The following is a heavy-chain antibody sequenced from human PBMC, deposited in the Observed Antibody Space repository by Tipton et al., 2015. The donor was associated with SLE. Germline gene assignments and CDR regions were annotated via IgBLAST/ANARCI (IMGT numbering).Heavy chain of an antibody. CDR1: GGSIGSDNDY. Sequence: LRLSCTVSGGSIGSDNDYWGWIRQPPGKGLEWIGSIYYSGRTYYNPSLKSRVTISIDASKNQFSLKLSSVTAADTAVYFCARPRGSAYSKAYLDYWGQGALVTVSS. CDR3: ARPRGSAYSKAYLDY. V-gene: IGHV4-39*07. CDR2: IYYSGRT. J-gene: IGHJ4*02. D-gene: IGHD3-22*01.